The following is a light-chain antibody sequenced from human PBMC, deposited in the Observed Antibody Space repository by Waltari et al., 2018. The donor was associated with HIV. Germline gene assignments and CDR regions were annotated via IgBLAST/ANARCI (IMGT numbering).Light chain of an antibody. V-gene: IGLV3-21*02. Sequence: SYVLTQSPSVSVALGHKASIACGGTNPRSKSVHRYPQKPGQAPALVIYDDRDRPSGIPERFSGSNSGHTATLSIGRVEAGDEADYYCQVWESSSDHVVIGGGTKLTV. CDR3: QVWESSSDHVV. CDR2: DDR. CDR1: NPRSKS. J-gene: IGLJ2*01.